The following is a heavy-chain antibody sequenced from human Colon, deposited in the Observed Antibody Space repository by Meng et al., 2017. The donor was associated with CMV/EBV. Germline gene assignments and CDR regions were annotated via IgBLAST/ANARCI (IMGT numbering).Heavy chain of an antibody. J-gene: IGHJ4*02. CDR2: INSDGSST. D-gene: IGHD6-6*01. V-gene: IGHV3-74*01. CDR3: AREGGGTIAPHDLDY. CDR1: GSTFSSYW. Sequence: GESLKISCAASGSTFSSYWMHWVRQAPGKGLVWVSRINSDGSSTSYADSVKGRFTISRDNAKNTLYLQMNSLRAEDTAVYYCAREGGGTIAPHDLDYWGQGTLVTVSS.